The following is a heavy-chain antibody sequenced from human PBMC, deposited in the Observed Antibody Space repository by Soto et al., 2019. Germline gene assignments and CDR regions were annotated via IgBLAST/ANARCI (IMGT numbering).Heavy chain of an antibody. CDR3: AKDIGSSAKVGPLDY. Sequence: GGSLRLSCAASGFTFSSYAMSWVRQAPGKGLEWISATSGSGGSTYYAASVKGRFTISIDNSKNSLYMQMNRLSAEKTYVYYCAKDIGSSAKVGPLDYWGQGTLFTVSS. CDR1: GFTFSSYA. J-gene: IGHJ4*02. CDR2: TSGSGGST. D-gene: IGHD6-25*01. V-gene: IGHV3-23*01.